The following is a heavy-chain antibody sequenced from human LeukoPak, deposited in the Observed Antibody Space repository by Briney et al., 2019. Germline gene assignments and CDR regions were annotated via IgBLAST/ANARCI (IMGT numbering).Heavy chain of an antibody. D-gene: IGHD3-10*01. V-gene: IGHV3-21*01. CDR3: ARGYGDWFDP. CDR1: GFTFSSYS. J-gene: IGHJ5*02. CDR2: ISSSGSYI. Sequence: GGSLRLSCAASGFTFSSYSMNWVRQAPGKGLEWVSSISSSGSYIYYADSVKGRFTISRDNAKNSLYLQMNSLRAEDTAVYYCARGYGDWFDPWGQGTLVTVSS.